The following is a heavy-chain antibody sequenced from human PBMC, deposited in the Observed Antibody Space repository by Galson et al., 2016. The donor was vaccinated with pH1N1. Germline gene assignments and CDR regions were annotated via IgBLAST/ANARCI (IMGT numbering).Heavy chain of an antibody. Sequence: SVKVSCKASGGTFGSFGINWVRQAPGQGLEWMGGIIPIFDTAKYARNFQGRVTITADESTTTAYMELSSLTSDDTAVYYCARRYYFDYWGQGTLITVSS. J-gene: IGHJ4*02. CDR3: ARRYYFDY. CDR2: IIPIFDTA. CDR1: GGTFGSFG. V-gene: IGHV1-69*13.